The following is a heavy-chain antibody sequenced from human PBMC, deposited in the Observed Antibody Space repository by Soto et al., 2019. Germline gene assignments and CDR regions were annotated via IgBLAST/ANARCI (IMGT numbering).Heavy chain of an antibody. CDR1: GFTFSSYS. D-gene: IGHD4-4*01. J-gene: IGHJ6*03. V-gene: IGHV3-48*01. CDR2: TSSSSSTI. CDR3: ARVPYSKYYYYYMDV. Sequence: PGGSLRLSCAGSGFTFSSYSMNWVRQAPGKGLEWVSYTSSSSSTIYYADSVKGRFTISRDNAKNSLYLQMNSLRAEDTAVYYCARVPYSKYYYYYMDVWGKGTTVTVSS.